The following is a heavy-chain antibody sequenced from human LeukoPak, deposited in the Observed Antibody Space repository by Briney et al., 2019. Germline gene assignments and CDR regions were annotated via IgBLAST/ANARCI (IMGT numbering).Heavy chain of an antibody. D-gene: IGHD6-13*01. V-gene: IGHV5-10-1*01. CDR2: IDPSDSYT. CDR1: GYSFTSYW. CDR3: GPSLLEQQLGSRWFYP. Sequence: GESLKISCKGSGYSFTSYWISWVRQMPGKGLEWMGRIDPSDSYTNYSPSFQGHVTISADKSISTAYLQWSSLKASDTAMYYCGPSLLEQQLGSRWFYPCVLGTLDTVSS. J-gene: IGHJ5*02.